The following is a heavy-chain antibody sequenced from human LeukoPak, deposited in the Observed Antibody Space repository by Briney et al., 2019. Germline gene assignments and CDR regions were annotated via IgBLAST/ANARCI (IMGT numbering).Heavy chain of an antibody. CDR2: ISGSGGST. CDR3: AKTYRDDNRIDY. Sequence: GGSLRLSCAASGFTFSSYAMSWVRQAPGKGLEWVSAISGSGGSTYYADSVKGRFTIYRDNSKNTLYLQMNSLGAEDTAVYYCAKTYRDDNRIDYWGQGTLVTVSS. CDR1: GFTFSSYA. D-gene: IGHD1-1*01. J-gene: IGHJ4*02. V-gene: IGHV3-23*01.